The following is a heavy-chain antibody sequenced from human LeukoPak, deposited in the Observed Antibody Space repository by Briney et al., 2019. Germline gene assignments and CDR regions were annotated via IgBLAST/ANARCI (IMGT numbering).Heavy chain of an antibody. CDR2: IIPIFGTA. Sequence: GASVTVSFTASGGTFSSYAISWVRQAPGQGLEWMGGIIPIFGTANYAQKFQGRVTITADESTSTAYMELSSLRSEDTAVYYCARGPPNWGYDYWGPGTQVTVSS. D-gene: IGHD7-27*01. V-gene: IGHV1-69*13. CDR3: ARGPPNWGYDY. CDR1: GGTFSSYA. J-gene: IGHJ4*02.